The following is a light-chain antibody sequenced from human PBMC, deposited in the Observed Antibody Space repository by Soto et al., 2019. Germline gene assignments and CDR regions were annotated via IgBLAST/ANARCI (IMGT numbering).Light chain of an antibody. Sequence: EIVLTQSPATLSLSPGEEATLSCRARQSITSYLAWYQQKPGQDPRILIYDVSNRASGIPARFSGTGSGTDFTLTISSLEPEDFAVYYCQQRSNWPQITFGQGTRLENK. CDR1: QSITSY. V-gene: IGKV3-11*01. CDR3: QQRSNWPQIT. J-gene: IGKJ5*01. CDR2: DVS.